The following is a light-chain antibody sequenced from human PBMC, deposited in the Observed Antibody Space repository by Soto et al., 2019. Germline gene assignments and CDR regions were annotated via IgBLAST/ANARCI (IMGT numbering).Light chain of an antibody. CDR1: SSNIGSNS. CDR3: AAWDDTLNGHVV. CDR2: STN. J-gene: IGLJ2*01. Sequence: QSVLTQPPSASGTPGQRVTISCSGSSSNIGSNSANWYQQLPGTAPKLVMYSTNQRPSGVPGRFSGSKSGTSASLAISDLQSEDEADYYCAAWDDTLNGHVVFGGGTKLTVL. V-gene: IGLV1-44*01.